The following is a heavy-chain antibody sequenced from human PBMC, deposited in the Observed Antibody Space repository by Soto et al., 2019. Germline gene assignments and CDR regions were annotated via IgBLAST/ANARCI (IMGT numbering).Heavy chain of an antibody. CDR3: AAGGGLPRYY. J-gene: IGHJ4*02. CDR1: GGSISSGGYS. CDR2: IYHSGST. V-gene: IGHV4-30-2*01. D-gene: IGHD5-12*01. Sequence: QLQLQESGSGLVKPSQTLSLTCAVSGGSISSGGYSWSWIRQPPGKGLEWIGYIYHSGSTYYNPSLKRRVTISVDRSQNQASLKRSSVAAADTAVDYCAAGGGLPRYYWGQGTLVTVSS.